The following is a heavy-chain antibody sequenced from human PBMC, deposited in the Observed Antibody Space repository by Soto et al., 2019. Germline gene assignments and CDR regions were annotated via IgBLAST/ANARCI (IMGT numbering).Heavy chain of an antibody. CDR3: ATLDITVTSYYFDY. J-gene: IGHJ4*02. Sequence: SETLSLTCIVSGGSLRSSSHYWPWIRQPPGKGLEWIGTIFYSGTTYYNPSLNSRVTMSVDTSNNQFSLKLSSVTAADTAVYYCATLDITVTSYYFDYWGQGTQVTVSS. V-gene: IGHV4-39*01. D-gene: IGHD4-17*01. CDR1: GGSLRSSSHY. CDR2: IFYSGTT.